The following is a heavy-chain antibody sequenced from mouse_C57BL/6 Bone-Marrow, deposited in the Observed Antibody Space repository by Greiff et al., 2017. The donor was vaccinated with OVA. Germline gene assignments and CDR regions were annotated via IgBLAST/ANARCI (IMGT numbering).Heavy chain of an antibody. CDR2: IYPRSGNT. D-gene: IGHD2-1*01. CDR3: AFYYGNSFDY. V-gene: IGHV1-81*01. Sequence: QVQLKESGAELARPGASVKLSCKASGYTFTSYGISWVKQRTGQGLEWIGEIYPRSGNTYYNEKFKGKATLTADKSSSTAYMELRSLTSEDSAVYFCAFYYGNSFDYWGQGTTLTVSS. J-gene: IGHJ2*01. CDR1: GYTFTSYG.